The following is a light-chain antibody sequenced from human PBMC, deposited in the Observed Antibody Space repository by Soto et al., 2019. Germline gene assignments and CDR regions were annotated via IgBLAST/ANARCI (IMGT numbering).Light chain of an antibody. CDR2: DAS. CDR3: QQLNNYPFT. CDR1: QSINNG. J-gene: IGKJ4*01. Sequence: IQRTQYPSTLSAYVGDKFTITCRAGQSINNGLAWYQQKPGKAPKLLIYDASSLESGIPSRFSGSASGTEFTLTIDSLQPEDFATYYCQQLNNYPFTFGGGTKVDI. V-gene: IGKV1-5*01.